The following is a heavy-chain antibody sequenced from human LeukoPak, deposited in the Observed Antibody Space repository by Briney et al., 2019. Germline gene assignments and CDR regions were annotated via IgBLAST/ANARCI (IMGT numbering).Heavy chain of an antibody. D-gene: IGHD6-13*01. V-gene: IGHV1-46*01. CDR3: ARDSLSGGQQLVIDY. Sequence: ASVKVSCKASGYTFTSYYMHWVRQAPGQGLEWMGIINPSGGSTSYAQKFQGRVTMTRDMSTSTVYMELSSLRSEDTAVYYCARDSLSGGQQLVIDYWGQGTLVTVSS. CDR1: GYTFTSYY. CDR2: INPSGGST. J-gene: IGHJ4*02.